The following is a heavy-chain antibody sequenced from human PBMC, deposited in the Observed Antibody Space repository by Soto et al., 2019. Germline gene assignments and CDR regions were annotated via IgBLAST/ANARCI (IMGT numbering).Heavy chain of an antibody. V-gene: IGHV3-73*01. CDR3: FSPLARAHYYYGMDV. CDR1: GFTFSGSA. Sequence: GGSLRLSCAASGFTFSGSAMHWVRQASGKGLEWVGRIRSKANSYATAYAASVKGRFTISRDDSKNTAYLQMNGLKTEDTAVYYCFSPLARAHYYYGMDVWGQGTTVTV. CDR2: IRSKANSYAT. J-gene: IGHJ6*02.